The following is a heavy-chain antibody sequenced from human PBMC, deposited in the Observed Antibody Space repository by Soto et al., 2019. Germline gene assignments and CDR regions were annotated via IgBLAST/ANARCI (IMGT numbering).Heavy chain of an antibody. Sequence: EVQLVESGGGLIQPGESLRLSCAASGFTFSSYWMHWVRQAPGKGLMWVSRISGDGTTTTHADSVKGRFTISRDNAKNTLYLQMNTLRAEDTAVYYCASLSGSSDYWGQGTLVTVSS. CDR2: ISGDGTTT. V-gene: IGHV3-74*02. D-gene: IGHD1-26*01. CDR3: ASLSGSSDY. CDR1: GFTFSSYW. J-gene: IGHJ4*02.